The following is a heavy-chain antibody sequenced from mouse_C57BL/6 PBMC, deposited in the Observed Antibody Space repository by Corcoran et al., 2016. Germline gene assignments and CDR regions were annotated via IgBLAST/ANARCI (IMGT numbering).Heavy chain of an antibody. D-gene: IGHD2-4*01. CDR2: INPNNGGT. CDR3: ARWVIYYDSDY. V-gene: IGHV1-26*01. Sequence: EVQLQQSGPELVKPGASVKISCKASGYTFTDYHMNWVKQSHGKSLEWIGDINPNNGGTSYNQKFKGKATLTVDKSSSTAYMELRSLTSEDSAVYYCARWVIYYDSDYWGQGTTLTVSS. J-gene: IGHJ2*01. CDR1: GYTFTDYH.